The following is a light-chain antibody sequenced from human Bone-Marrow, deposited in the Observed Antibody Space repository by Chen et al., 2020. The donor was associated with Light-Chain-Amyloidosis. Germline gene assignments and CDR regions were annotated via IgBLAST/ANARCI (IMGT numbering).Light chain of an antibody. CDR2: RDT. V-gene: IGLV3-25*03. CDR1: DLPTKY. Sequence: YELTQPPSVSVSPGQTARITCSGDDLPTKYAYWYQQKPGQAPVLVIHRDTERPSGISERFSGSSSGTTATFTISGVQAEDEADYHCQSADSSGTYEVIFGGGTKLTVL. J-gene: IGLJ2*01. CDR3: QSADSSGTYEVI.